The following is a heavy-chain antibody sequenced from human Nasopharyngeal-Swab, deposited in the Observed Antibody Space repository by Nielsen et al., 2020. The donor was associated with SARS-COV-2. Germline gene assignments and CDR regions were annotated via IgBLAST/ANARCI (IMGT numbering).Heavy chain of an antibody. CDR2: ISWNSGSI. CDR3: AKEVTGYCSGGSCYSATWYFDL. V-gene: IGHV3-9*01. D-gene: IGHD2-15*01. Sequence: SLKISCAASGFTFDDYAMHWVRQAPGKGLEWVSGISWNSGSIGYADSVKGRFTISRDNAKNSLYLQMNSLRAEDTALYYFAKEVTGYCSGGSCYSATWYFDLWGRGTLVTVSS. J-gene: IGHJ2*01. CDR1: GFTFDDYA.